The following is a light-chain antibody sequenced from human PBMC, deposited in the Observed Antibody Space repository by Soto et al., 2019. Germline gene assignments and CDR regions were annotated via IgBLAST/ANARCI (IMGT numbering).Light chain of an antibody. Sequence: EIVLTQSPATLSVSPWERATLSCRASQSVDKHLHWYQQKLGQAPRLLIYGASTRATGIPARFSGSGSGTEFTLTIDSLQSEDFAVYYCQQSHNWYTFGQGTKVDIK. CDR2: GAS. J-gene: IGKJ2*01. V-gene: IGKV3-15*01. CDR3: QQSHNWYT. CDR1: QSVDKH.